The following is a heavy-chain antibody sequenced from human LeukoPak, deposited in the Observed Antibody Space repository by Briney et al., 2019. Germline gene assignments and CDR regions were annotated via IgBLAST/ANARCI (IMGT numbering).Heavy chain of an antibody. V-gene: IGHV1-2*06. D-gene: IGHD6-13*01. CDR1: GYTFTGYY. Sequence: ASVKVSCKASGYTFTGYYMHWVRQAPGQGLEWMGRINPNSGGTNYAQKFQGRVTMTRDTSISTAYMELSRLRSDDTAVYYCARSPGIAAAGTEFSNWFDPWGQGTLVTVSS. CDR3: ARSPGIAAAGTEFSNWFDP. J-gene: IGHJ5*02. CDR2: INPNSGGT.